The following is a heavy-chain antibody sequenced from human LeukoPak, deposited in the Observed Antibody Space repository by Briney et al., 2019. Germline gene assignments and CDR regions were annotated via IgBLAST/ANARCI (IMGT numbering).Heavy chain of an antibody. CDR1: GGSISSYY. CDR2: IYYSGST. D-gene: IGHD5-24*01. CDR3: ARGRWLQLPDY. V-gene: IGHV4-59*01. J-gene: IGHJ4*02. Sequence: PSETLSLTCTVSGGSISSYYWSWIRQPPRKGLEWIGYIYYSGSTNYNPSLKSRVTISLDTSKNQFSLKLSSVTAADTAVYYCARGRWLQLPDYWGQGTLVTVSS.